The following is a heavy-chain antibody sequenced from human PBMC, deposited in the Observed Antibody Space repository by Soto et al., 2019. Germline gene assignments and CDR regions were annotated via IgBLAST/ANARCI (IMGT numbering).Heavy chain of an antibody. CDR3: ARDGGYCSSTSCYGGLRYYYYMDV. D-gene: IGHD2-2*01. CDR2: INPNSGGT. J-gene: IGHJ6*03. V-gene: IGHV1-2*04. CDR1: GYTFTGYY. Sequence: QVQLVQSGAEVKKPGASVKVSCKASGYTFTGYYMHWVRQAPGQGLEWMGWINPNSGGTNYAQKFQGWVTMTRDTSISTAYMELSRLRSDDTAVYYCARDGGYCSSTSCYGGLRYYYYMDVWGKGTTVTVPS.